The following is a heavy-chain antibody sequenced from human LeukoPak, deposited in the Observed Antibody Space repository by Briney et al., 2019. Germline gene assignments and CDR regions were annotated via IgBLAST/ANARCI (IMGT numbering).Heavy chain of an antibody. Sequence: GGSLRLSCAGFGFTFSGYSMHWVRQAPGKGLEWVAVTSFDESNKYYADSGKGRFTIYRDNSINTVYLQMYSLRDGDTAVYYCARAKRFSSGWLDCFDYWGQGTLVTGSS. D-gene: IGHD6-19*01. CDR1: GFTFSGYS. J-gene: IGHJ4*02. V-gene: IGHV3-30*04. CDR2: TSFDESNK. CDR3: ARAKRFSSGWLDCFDY.